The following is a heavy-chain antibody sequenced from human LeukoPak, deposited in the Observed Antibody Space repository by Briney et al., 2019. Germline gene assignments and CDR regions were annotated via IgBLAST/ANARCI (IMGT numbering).Heavy chain of an antibody. Sequence: GRSLRLSCAASGFTFSSYGMHWVRQAPGKGLEWVAVIWYDGSNKYYADSVKGRFTISRDNSKNTLYLQMNSLRAEDTAVYYCARDLVVVVAATHYYYGMDVWGQGTTVTVSS. D-gene: IGHD2-15*01. J-gene: IGHJ6*02. CDR2: IWYDGSNK. CDR3: ARDLVVVVAATHYYYGMDV. V-gene: IGHV3-33*01. CDR1: GFTFSSYG.